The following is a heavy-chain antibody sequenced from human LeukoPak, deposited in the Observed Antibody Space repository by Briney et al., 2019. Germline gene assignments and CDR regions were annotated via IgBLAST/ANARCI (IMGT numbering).Heavy chain of an antibody. Sequence: SETQSLTCTVSGRSISSGDYYWSWIRQPRGKGLQWFGYIYYSGSTYYNPSLKSPVTISVDTSQNHFSLKLHDRTAPDMAVTYCARGGYDFGVDYWGQGTLVTVSS. J-gene: IGHJ4*02. V-gene: IGHV4-30-4*08. CDR2: IYYSGST. D-gene: IGHD3-3*01. CDR1: GRSISSGDYY. CDR3: ARGGYDFGVDY.